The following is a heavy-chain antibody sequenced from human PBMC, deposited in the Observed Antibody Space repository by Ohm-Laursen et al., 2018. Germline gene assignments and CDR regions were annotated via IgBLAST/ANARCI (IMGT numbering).Heavy chain of an antibody. V-gene: IGHV4-59*08. CDR2: IFYTGTT. CDR3: ARHVQAHSGSYFAHFDL. CDR1: GGSLSGYF. Sequence: SETLSLTCSVSGGSLSGYFWSWIRQPPGKGLEWIGYIFYTGTTNYKSSLRSQRTISSDTSKGQLSLNLTSVSAADTAIYYCARHVQAHSGSYFAHFDLWGQGALVTVSS. J-gene: IGHJ4*02. D-gene: IGHD1-26*01.